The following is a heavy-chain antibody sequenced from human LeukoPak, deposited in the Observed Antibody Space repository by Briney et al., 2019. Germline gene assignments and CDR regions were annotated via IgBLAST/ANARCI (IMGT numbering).Heavy chain of an antibody. V-gene: IGHV4-39*01. Sequence: PSETLSLTCSVSGGSISSGSSYWGWIRQPPGKGLEWIGGIYYSGNTYFNPSLKSRVTMSVDTSKNQFSLKLSSVTAADTAVYYCARRGTIFWHRYYFDYWGQGTLVTVSS. D-gene: IGHD3-9*01. CDR3: ARRGTIFWHRYYFDY. CDR1: GGSISSGSSY. CDR2: IYYSGNT. J-gene: IGHJ4*02.